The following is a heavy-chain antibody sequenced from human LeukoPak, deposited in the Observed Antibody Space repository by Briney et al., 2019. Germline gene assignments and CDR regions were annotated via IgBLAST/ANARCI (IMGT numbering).Heavy chain of an antibody. CDR3: ASDNLRGPGY. CDR1: GFTFSSYE. V-gene: IGHV3-48*03. J-gene: IGHJ4*02. D-gene: IGHD3-16*01. CDR2: ISSSGSTI. Sequence: GGSLRLSCAASGFTFSSYEMNWVRQAPGKGLEWVSYISSSGSTIYYADSVKGRFTISRDNAKNSLYLQMNSLRAEDTAVYYCASDNLRGPGYWGQGTLVTVSS.